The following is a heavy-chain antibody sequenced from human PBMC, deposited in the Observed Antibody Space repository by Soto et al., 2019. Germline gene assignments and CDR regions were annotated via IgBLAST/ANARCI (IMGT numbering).Heavy chain of an antibody. CDR3: ARDVSGCGGDCHSGMDWYFDL. Sequence: GGSLRLSCAASGFTVSSNYMSWVRQAPGKGLEWVSVIYSGGSTYYADSVKGRFTISRDNSKNTLYLQMNSLRAEDTAVYYCARDVSGCGGDCHSGMDWYFDLRGRGNMV. J-gene: IGHJ2*01. V-gene: IGHV3-53*01. D-gene: IGHD2-21*02. CDR1: GFTVSSNY. CDR2: IYSGGST.